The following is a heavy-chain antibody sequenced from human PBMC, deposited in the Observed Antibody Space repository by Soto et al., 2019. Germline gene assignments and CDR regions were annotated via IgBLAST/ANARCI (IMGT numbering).Heavy chain of an antibody. D-gene: IGHD3-10*01. Sequence: PGGSLRLSCAASGFTFSSYGMHWVRQAPGKGLEWVAVIWYDGSNKYYADSVKGRFTISRDNSKNTLYLQMNSMTAADTAVYYCARHNYGSGSTYFDYWGQGTLVTVSS. J-gene: IGHJ4*02. CDR3: ARHNYGSGSTYFDY. CDR1: GFTFSSYG. V-gene: IGHV3-33*01. CDR2: IWYDGSNK.